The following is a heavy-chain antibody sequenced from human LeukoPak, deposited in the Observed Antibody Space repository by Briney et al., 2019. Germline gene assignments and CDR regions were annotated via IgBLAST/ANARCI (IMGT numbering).Heavy chain of an antibody. CDR2: ISYDGSNK. CDR3: ARAEWLTSFDY. J-gene: IGHJ4*02. Sequence: PGGSLKLSCAASGFTFSSYWMSWVRQAPGKGLEWVAVISYDGSNKYYADSVKGRFTISRDNSKNTLYLQMNSLRAEDTAVYYCARAEWLTSFDYWGQGTLVTVSS. CDR1: GFTFSSYW. V-gene: IGHV3-30*03. D-gene: IGHD6-19*01.